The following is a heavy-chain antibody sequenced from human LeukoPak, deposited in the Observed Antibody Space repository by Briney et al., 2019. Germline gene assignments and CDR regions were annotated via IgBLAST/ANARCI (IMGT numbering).Heavy chain of an antibody. V-gene: IGHV1-2*02. CDR1: GYNFTGYY. Sequence: ASVKVSCKASGYNFTGYYMHWVRQPPGQGLEWVGWINPNSGGTKYAQKFQGRVTMTRDTSISTAYMELSRLRSDDTAVYYCAKDQGWCSGGSCYPQHWGQGTLVTVSS. D-gene: IGHD2-15*01. J-gene: IGHJ1*01. CDR3: AKDQGWCSGGSCYPQH. CDR2: INPNSGGT.